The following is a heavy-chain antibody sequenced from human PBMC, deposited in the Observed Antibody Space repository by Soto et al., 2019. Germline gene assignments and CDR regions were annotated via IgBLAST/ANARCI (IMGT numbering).Heavy chain of an antibody. CDR2: VSWNSGTI. CDR3: AKDIAARPPYYFDY. J-gene: IGHJ4*02. D-gene: IGHD6-6*01. Sequence: LRLSCAASGFTFDDYAMHWVRQAPGKGLEWVSGVSWNSGTIGYADSVKGRFTISRDNAKNSLYLQMNSLRPEDTALYFCAKDIAARPPYYFDYWGQGILVTVSS. CDR1: GFTFDDYA. V-gene: IGHV3-9*01.